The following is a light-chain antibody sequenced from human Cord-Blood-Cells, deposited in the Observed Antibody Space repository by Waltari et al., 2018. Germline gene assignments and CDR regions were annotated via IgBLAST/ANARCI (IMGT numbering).Light chain of an antibody. CDR3: CSYAGSSTYV. V-gene: IGLV2-23*02. CDR2: EVR. J-gene: IGLJ1*01. CDR1: SSDVWSYTL. Sequence: QSALTQPSSVSGSPGPSITLYCPETSSDVWSYTLVSWYQQHPGKAPNLMIYEVRKRPSGVSNRFSGSKSGNTASLTISGLQAEDEADYYCCSYAGSSTYVFGTGTKVTVL.